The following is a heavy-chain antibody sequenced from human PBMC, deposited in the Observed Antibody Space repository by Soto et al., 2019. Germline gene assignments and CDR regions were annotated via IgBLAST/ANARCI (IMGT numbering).Heavy chain of an antibody. CDR3: ARVSTSASGSYYTLDY. J-gene: IGHJ4*01. CDR1: GGSISSYY. CDR2: FGST. D-gene: IGHD3-10*01. V-gene: IGHV4-4*07. Sequence: KASETLSLTCTVSGGSISSYYWSWIRQPAGKGLEWIGFGSTKYNPSLKSRIRISVDTSKNQFSLNLTSATAADTAVYYCARVSTSASGSYYTLDYWGQGTLVTVSS.